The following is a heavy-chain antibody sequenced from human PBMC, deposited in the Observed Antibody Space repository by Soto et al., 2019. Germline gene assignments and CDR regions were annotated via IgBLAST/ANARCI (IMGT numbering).Heavy chain of an antibody. CDR1: GLTVSSNY. J-gene: IGHJ6*02. V-gene: IGHV3-66*01. CDR2: MYSGGST. D-gene: IGHD2-2*01. Sequence: EVHLVEFGGGLVQPGGSLRLTCAASGLTVSSNYMSWVRQAPGKGLEWVSVMYSGGSTYYADSVKGRFIISRDNYKNTLYLQMDSLRVEDTAVYYCARDSSLHQPLFYGMDVWAQGTTVTVSS. CDR3: ARDSSLHQPLFYGMDV.